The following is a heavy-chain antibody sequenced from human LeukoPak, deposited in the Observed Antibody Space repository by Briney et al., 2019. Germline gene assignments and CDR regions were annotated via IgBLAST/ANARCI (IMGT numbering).Heavy chain of an antibody. J-gene: IGHJ3*02. D-gene: IGHD2-2*01. CDR3: GRSHCSSTSCYPLDAFDI. CDR1: GGSISSSSYY. Sequence: SETLSLTCTVSGGSISSSSYYWGWIRQPPGKGLEWIGSIFYSGSTYYNPSLKSRVTISVDTSKNQFSLKLGSVTAADTAVYYCGRSHCSSTSCYPLDAFDIWGQGTMVTVSS. CDR2: IFYSGST. V-gene: IGHV4-39*01.